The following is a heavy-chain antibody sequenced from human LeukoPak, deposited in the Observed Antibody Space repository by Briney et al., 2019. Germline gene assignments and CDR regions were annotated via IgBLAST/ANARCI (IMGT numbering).Heavy chain of an antibody. V-gene: IGHV3-74*01. Sequence: GGSLRLSCAASGLTFSSYWMHWVRQAPGKGLVWVSRIKSDGSTRYADSVKGRFTISRDNAKNTVSLQMNSLRAEDTGVYYCARAPSEIGGYYPEYFRHWGQGNLDTVSP. J-gene: IGHJ1*01. CDR2: IKSDGST. CDR1: GLTFSSYW. D-gene: IGHD3-22*01. CDR3: ARAPSEIGGYYPEYFRH.